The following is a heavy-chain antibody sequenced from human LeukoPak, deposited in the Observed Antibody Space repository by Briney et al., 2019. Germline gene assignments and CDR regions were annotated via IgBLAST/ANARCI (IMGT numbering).Heavy chain of an antibody. CDR3: ARRGYSYGYVDY. Sequence: PSETLSLTCTVSGGSISSGSDYWAGIPRPPGRGREWIGSIYYSGSTYYNPSLKSRVTISVDTSKNQFSLRLSSVTAADTAVYYCARRGYSYGYVDYWGQGTLVTVSS. CDR2: IYYSGST. V-gene: IGHV4-39*01. J-gene: IGHJ4*02. CDR1: GGSISSGSDY. D-gene: IGHD5-18*01.